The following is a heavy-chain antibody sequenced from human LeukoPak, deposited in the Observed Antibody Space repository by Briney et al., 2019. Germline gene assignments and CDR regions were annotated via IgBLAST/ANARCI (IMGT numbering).Heavy chain of an antibody. D-gene: IGHD1-26*01. CDR2: IYTSGST. Sequence: PSETLSLTCTVSGGSISSYYWSWIRQPPGKGLEWIGYIYTSGSTNYNPSLKSRVTISVDTSKNQFSLKLSSVTAADTAVYYCARLGAYDAFDIWGQGTMVTVSS. J-gene: IGHJ3*02. CDR1: GGSISSYY. V-gene: IGHV4-4*09. CDR3: ARLGAYDAFDI.